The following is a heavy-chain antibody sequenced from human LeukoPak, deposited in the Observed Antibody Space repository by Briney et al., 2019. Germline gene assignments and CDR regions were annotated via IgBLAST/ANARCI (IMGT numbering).Heavy chain of an antibody. Sequence: SETLSLTCTLSVDSLCIYYWSCMRQPTRKGLECGGYIYYSGSKNYNPSLKSRVPISVDASKNQFSLKLRSVTAADTAVYYCARDYRDIANYLFDPWGEGTLVTVSS. CDR2: IYYSGSK. CDR1: VDSLCIYY. V-gene: IGHV4-59*01. D-gene: IGHD2-15*01. CDR3: ARDYRDIANYLFDP. J-gene: IGHJ5*02.